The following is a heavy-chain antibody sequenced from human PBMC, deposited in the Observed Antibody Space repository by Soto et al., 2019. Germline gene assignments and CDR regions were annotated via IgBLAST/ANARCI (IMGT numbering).Heavy chain of an antibody. CDR1: GFTFSSYG. D-gene: IGHD6-19*01. Sequence: PGGSLRLSCAASGFTFSSYGMHWVRQAPGKGLEWVAVISYDGSNKYYADSVKGRFTISRDNSKNTLYLQMSSLRAEDTAVYYCAKERAVAGSYHYYFDYWGQGTLVTVSS. J-gene: IGHJ4*02. CDR3: AKERAVAGSYHYYFDY. CDR2: ISYDGSNK. V-gene: IGHV3-30*18.